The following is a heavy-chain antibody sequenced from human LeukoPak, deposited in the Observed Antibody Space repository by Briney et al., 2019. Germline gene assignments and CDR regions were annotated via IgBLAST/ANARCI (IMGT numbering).Heavy chain of an antibody. D-gene: IGHD7-27*01. CDR3: ARGLGY. Sequence: PGKWLDSIAEINHSATTNYNPSLKSRVTISVDTSKNQFSLKLSSVTAADTAVYYCARGLGYWGQGTLVTVSS. V-gene: IGHV4-34*01. CDR2: INHSATT. J-gene: IGHJ4*02.